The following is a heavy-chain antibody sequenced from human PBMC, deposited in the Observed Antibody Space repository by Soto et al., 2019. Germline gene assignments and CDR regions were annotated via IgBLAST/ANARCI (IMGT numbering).Heavy chain of an antibody. D-gene: IGHD6-13*01. V-gene: IGHV4-59*11. Sequence: SETLSLTCTVSGGSMSTHYWSWIRQPPGKGLEWIGYSHSSGYSHYNPSLKSRVTISVDTSNNQISLKVTSVTATDTAMYYCAGSYGNSWYAYWGQGSLVTVSS. CDR1: GGSMSTHY. CDR3: AGSYGNSWYAY. CDR2: SHSSGYS. J-gene: IGHJ4*02.